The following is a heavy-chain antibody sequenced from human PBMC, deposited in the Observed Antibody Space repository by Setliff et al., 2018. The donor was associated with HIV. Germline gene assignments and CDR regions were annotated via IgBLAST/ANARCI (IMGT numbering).Heavy chain of an antibody. D-gene: IGHD3-10*01. CDR2: VSYSGTT. Sequence: SETLSLTCTVSSGSFSSRHYWGWIRQSPGKGLEWIGSVSYSGTTYYNPSLRSRITISVDTSKNQFSLIVSSVTAADTATYYCARNHYYGSGKNRWFDPWGQGTLVTVSS. V-gene: IGHV4-39*01. CDR3: ARNHYYGSGKNRWFDP. J-gene: IGHJ5*02. CDR1: SGSFSSRHY.